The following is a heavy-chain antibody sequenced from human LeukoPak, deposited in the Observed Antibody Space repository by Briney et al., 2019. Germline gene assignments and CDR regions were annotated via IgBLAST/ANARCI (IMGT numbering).Heavy chain of an antibody. J-gene: IGHJ5*02. CDR3: ARDSGTTGEVRFDP. Sequence: SETLSLTCTVSGASISNYYWSWIRQPAAKGLEWIGRISFSGSTDYNPSLKSRVAMSLDSSKTQFSLKLSSVTAADTAIYYCARDSGTTGEVRFDPWGQGILVTVSA. V-gene: IGHV4-4*07. CDR1: GASISNYY. D-gene: IGHD4-17*01. CDR2: ISFSGST.